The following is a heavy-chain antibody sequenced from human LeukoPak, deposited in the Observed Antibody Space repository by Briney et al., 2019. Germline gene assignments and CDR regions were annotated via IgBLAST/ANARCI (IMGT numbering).Heavy chain of an antibody. CDR3: AYGFVLGTVP. Sequence: PGESLKISCKGSGYSFTSYWIGWVRQMPGKGLEWVSSIDISGSNAYYADSVKGRFTISRDNSRNTLYLQMNSLRAEDTAVYYCAYGFVLGTVPWGPGTLVTVSS. CDR1: GYSFTSYW. CDR2: IDISGSNA. D-gene: IGHD2-21*02. J-gene: IGHJ5*02. V-gene: IGHV3-23*05.